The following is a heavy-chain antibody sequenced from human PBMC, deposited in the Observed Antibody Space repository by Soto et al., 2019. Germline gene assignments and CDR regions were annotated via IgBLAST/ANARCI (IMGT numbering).Heavy chain of an antibody. CDR3: ACQSPRYNWFDP. CDR2: IIPIFGTA. D-gene: IGHD4-17*01. J-gene: IGHJ5*02. V-gene: IGHV1-69*13. Sequence: SVKVSCKASGGTFSSYAISWVRQAPGQGLEWMGGIIPIFGTANYAQKFQGRVTITADESTSTAYMELSSLRSEDTAVYYCACQSPRYNWFDPWGQGTLVTVSS. CDR1: GGTFSSYA.